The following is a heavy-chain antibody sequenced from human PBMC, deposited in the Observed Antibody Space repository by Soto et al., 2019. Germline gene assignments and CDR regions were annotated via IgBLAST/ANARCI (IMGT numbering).Heavy chain of an antibody. J-gene: IGHJ4*02. V-gene: IGHV3-48*02. CDR1: GFTFGIYW. Sequence: PGGSLRLSCAASGFTFGIYWMYWVRQAPGKGLEWVAHISTSGATRYYADSVKGRFTISRDNAKTSLYLQMDSLRNEDTAVYYCARFFGSGFDYWGQGTLVTVSS. D-gene: IGHD6-19*01. CDR2: ISTSGATR. CDR3: ARFFGSGFDY.